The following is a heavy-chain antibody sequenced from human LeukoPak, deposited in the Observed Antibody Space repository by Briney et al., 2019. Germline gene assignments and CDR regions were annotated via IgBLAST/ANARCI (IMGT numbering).Heavy chain of an antibody. J-gene: IGHJ6*02. CDR2: INHSVST. V-gene: IGHV4-34*01. CDR1: GGSFSGYY. CDR3: ARVSRGERRGYYYYGMDV. Sequence: SETLSLTCAVYGGSFSGYYCSWIRQPPGKGLEWIGEINHSVSTNYNPSLKSRVTISVDTSKNQFSLKLSSVTAADTAVYYCARVSRGERRGYYYYGMDVWGQGTTVTVSS. D-gene: IGHD1-26*01.